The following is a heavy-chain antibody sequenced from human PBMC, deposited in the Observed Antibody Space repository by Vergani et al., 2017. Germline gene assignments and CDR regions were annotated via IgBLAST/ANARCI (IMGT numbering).Heavy chain of an antibody. CDR3: ASRIIQSWHYCMDV. J-gene: IGHJ6*03. D-gene: IGHD3-3*01. CDR2: IYHSGST. CDR1: GGSISSGGYS. Sequence: QLQLQESGSGLVKPSQTLSLTCAVSGGSISSGGYSWSWIRQPPGKGLEWIGYIYHSGSTYYNPSLKSRVTISVDTSKNQFSLKLSSVTAADTAVYYGASRIIQSWHYCMDVWGEGTTVTVSS. V-gene: IGHV4-30-2*01.